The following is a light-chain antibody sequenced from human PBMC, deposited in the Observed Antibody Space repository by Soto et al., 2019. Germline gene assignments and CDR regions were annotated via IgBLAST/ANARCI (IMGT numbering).Light chain of an antibody. CDR2: GAS. J-gene: IGKJ1*01. V-gene: IGKV3-20*01. CDR1: QGVRGN. CDR3: QQYGSSPWT. Sequence: EIGMTQSPSTLSASTGDRVTLSCRASQGVRGNSAWYQQKPGQVPRLLIYGASSRATGIPDRFSGSGSGTAFTLTISRLEPEDFAVYYCQQYGSSPWTFGQGTKVDIK.